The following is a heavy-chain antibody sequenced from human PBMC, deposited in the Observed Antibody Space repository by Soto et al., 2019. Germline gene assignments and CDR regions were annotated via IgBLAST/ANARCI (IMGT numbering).Heavy chain of an antibody. J-gene: IGHJ6*02. D-gene: IGHD3-22*01. V-gene: IGHV3-33*01. CDR1: GFTFSSYG. CDR2: IWYDGSNK. CDR3: ARFSSPFSDSSGYYYYGMDV. Sequence: QVQLVESGGGVVQPGRSLRLSCAASGFTFSSYGMHWVRQAPGKGLEWVAVIWYDGSNKYYADSVKGRFTISRDNSKNKLYLQMNSLRAEDTAVYYCARFSSPFSDSSGYYYYGMDVWGQGTTVTVSS.